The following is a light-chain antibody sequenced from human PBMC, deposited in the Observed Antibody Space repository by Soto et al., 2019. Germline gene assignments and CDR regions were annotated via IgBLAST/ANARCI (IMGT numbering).Light chain of an antibody. CDR3: GSWDSSLSAYV. Sequence: QSVLTQPPSVSAAPGQKVTISCSGSSSNIGGNSVSWYQQLPGTAPKLLIYDDNKRPSGIPDRFSGSKSGTSATLGITGFQTGDEAHYYCGSWDSSLSAYVFGTGTKGTVL. CDR1: SSNIGGNS. V-gene: IGLV1-51*01. J-gene: IGLJ1*01. CDR2: DDN.